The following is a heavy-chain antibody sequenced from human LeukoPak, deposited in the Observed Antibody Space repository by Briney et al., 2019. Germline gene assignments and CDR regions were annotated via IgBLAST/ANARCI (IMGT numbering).Heavy chain of an antibody. Sequence: QPGGSLRLSCAASGFIFSDYGMHWVRQAPGKGLEWVSLIYGRGNTYYAESVKGRFTISRDIPKNTVYLQMNSLKAEDTAVYYCTRGIVGVSPSDYWGQGTLVTVSS. V-gene: IGHV3-NL1*01. CDR2: IYGRGNT. CDR3: TRGIVGVSPSDY. J-gene: IGHJ4*02. CDR1: GFIFSDYG. D-gene: IGHD3-22*01.